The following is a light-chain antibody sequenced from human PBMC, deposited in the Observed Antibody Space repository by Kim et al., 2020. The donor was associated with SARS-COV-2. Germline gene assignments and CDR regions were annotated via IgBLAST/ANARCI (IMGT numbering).Light chain of an antibody. J-gene: IGLJ2*01. CDR2: LNSDGSH. CDR1: SGHSSYA. V-gene: IGLV4-69*01. CDR3: QTWDTGIVV. Sequence: QLVLTQSPSASASLGASVKLTCTLGSGHSSYAIAWHQQQPEKGPRYLMKLNSDGSHNKGDGIPDRFSGSSSGAERYLSISSLQSEDEADYYCQTWDTGIVVFGGGTQLTVL.